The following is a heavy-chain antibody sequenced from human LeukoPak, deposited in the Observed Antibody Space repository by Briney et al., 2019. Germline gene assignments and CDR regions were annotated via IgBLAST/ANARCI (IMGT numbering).Heavy chain of an antibody. CDR1: GFTFSDFG. CDR2: ITSSSNYI. CDR3: ATSRVFDY. V-gene: IGHV3-21*01. J-gene: IGHJ4*02. Sequence: GSLRLSCAASGFTFSDFGMNWVRQAPGKGLEWVSSITSSSNYIDYADSVKGRFTISRDNAKKTLYLEMNSLRMEDTAIYYCATSRVFDYWGQGTLVTVSS.